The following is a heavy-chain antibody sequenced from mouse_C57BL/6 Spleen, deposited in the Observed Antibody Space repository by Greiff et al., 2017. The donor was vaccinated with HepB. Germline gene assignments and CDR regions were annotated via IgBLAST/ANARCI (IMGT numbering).Heavy chain of an antibody. V-gene: IGHV5-17*01. CDR2: ISSGSSTI. CDR1: GFTFSDYG. J-gene: IGHJ4*01. D-gene: IGHD2-4*01. CDR3: AKRLRQSDYYAMDY. Sequence: EVMLVESGGGLVKPGGSLKLSCAASGFTFSDYGMHWVRQAPEKGLEWVAYISSGSSTIYYADTVKGRFTISRDNAKNTLFLQMTSLKAEATAMYYCAKRLRQSDYYAMDYWGQGTSVTVSS.